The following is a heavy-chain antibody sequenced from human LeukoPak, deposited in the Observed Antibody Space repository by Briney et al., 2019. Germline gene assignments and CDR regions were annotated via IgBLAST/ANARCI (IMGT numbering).Heavy chain of an antibody. V-gene: IGHV3-23*01. D-gene: IGHD6-13*01. CDR3: AKRMAAGMYYFDY. CDR1: GFTFSSYA. CDR2: ISGSGGST. J-gene: IGHJ4*02. Sequence: PGGSLTLSCAASGFTFSSYAMSWVRQAAGKGLEWVSAISGSGGSTYYEDSVKGRFTISRDNSKNTLYLQMNSLRAEDTAVYYCAKRMAAGMYYFDYWGQGTLVTVSS.